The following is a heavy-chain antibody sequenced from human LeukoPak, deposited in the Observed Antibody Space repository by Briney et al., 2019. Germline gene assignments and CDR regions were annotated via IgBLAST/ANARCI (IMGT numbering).Heavy chain of an antibody. CDR1: GGSISSSNW. CDR3: ARVFHRAATFRLLIWFDP. D-gene: IGHD2-15*01. CDR2: IYHSGST. V-gene: IGHV4-4*02. J-gene: IGHJ5*02. Sequence: IPSETLSLTCAVSGGSISSSNWWSWVRQPPGKGLEWMGEIYHSGSTNYNPSLKSRVTISVDKSKNQFSLKLSSVTAADTAVYYCARVFHRAATFRLLIWFDPWGQGTLVTVSS.